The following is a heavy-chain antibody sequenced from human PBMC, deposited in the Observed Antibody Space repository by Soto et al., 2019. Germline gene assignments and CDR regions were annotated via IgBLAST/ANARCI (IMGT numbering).Heavy chain of an antibody. CDR3: ASVTSIVGATNDY. Sequence: WASVKVSCKASGGTFSSYAISWVRQAPGQGLEWMGGIIPIFGTANYAQKFQGRVTITADESTSTAYMELSSLRSEDTAVYYCASVTSIVGATNDYWGQGTLVTVSS. D-gene: IGHD1-26*01. CDR1: GGTFSSYA. CDR2: IIPIFGTA. V-gene: IGHV1-69*13. J-gene: IGHJ4*02.